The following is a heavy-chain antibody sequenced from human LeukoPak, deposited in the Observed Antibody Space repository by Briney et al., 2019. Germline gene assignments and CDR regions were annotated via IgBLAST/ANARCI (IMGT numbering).Heavy chain of an antibody. CDR3: ARGRGVNYYYYYMDV. CDR2: LYTSGST. V-gene: IGHV4-61*02. J-gene: IGHJ6*03. CDR1: GGSISSGSYY. Sequence: SQTLSLTCTVSGGSISSGSYYWNWIRQPAGKGLEWIGRLYTSGSTNYNPSLKSRLTVSGDTSKNQFSLKLTSVTAADTAVYYCARGRGVNYYYYYMDVWGKGTTVTVS. D-gene: IGHD2-8*02.